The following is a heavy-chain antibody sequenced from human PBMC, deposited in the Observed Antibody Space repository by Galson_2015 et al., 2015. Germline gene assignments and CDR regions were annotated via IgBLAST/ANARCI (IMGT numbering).Heavy chain of an antibody. CDR2: YI. J-gene: IGHJ4*02. V-gene: IGHV3-21*01. Sequence: YIYYADSVQGRFTISRDNAKNSLYLQMNSLRAEDTAVYYCARDRLTYDILTGYQSTPDYWGQGTLVTVSS. D-gene: IGHD3-9*01. CDR3: ARDRLTYDILTGYQSTPDY.